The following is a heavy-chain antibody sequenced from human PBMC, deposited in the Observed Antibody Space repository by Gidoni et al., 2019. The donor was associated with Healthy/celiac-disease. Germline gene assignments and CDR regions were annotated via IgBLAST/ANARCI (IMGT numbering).Heavy chain of an antibody. Sequence: QVQLQESGPGRVKPSQTLSLTCTVSGGPISRGAYYWSWIRQHPGKGLEWLGYIYYSGSTYYNPSLKSRVTISVDTSKNQFSLKLSSVTAADTAVYYCARKHTPAAGDFWFDPWGQGTLVTVSS. D-gene: IGHD6-13*01. J-gene: IGHJ5*02. CDR2: IYYSGST. CDR1: GGPISRGAYY. CDR3: ARKHTPAAGDFWFDP. V-gene: IGHV4-31*03.